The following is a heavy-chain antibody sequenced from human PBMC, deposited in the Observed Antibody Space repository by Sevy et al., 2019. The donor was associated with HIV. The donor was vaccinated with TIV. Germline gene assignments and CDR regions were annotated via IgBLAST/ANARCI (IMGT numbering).Heavy chain of an antibody. Sequence: GGSLRLSCSGSGFSFSNSAMNWVRQTPGKGLKYVSAISSDGVSTYYTDSVRGRFTISRDNSKNTLYLQMSSLRLEDTAVYYCVKDPDYNFWRGDYGMDVWGQGTTVTVSS. D-gene: IGHD3-3*01. CDR3: VKDPDYNFWRGDYGMDV. V-gene: IGHV3-64D*06. CDR1: GFSFSNSA. J-gene: IGHJ6*02. CDR2: ISSDGVST.